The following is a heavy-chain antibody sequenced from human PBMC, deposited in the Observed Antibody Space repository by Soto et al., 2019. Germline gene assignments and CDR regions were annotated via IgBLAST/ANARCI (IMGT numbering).Heavy chain of an antibody. CDR3: ARDRRXXXXXYFEF. CDR1: GVSITSYX. J-gene: IGHJ4*02. V-gene: IGHV4-59*01. CDR2: ISFSGAT. Sequence: SETLSLTCTVSGVSITSYXWSWIRQTPGKGRDWIGSISFSGATYSNPPLKGRAALSVDTSENHLSLTLNSVTSADTAVYFCARDRRXXXXXYFEFWGQGNQVXXSS.